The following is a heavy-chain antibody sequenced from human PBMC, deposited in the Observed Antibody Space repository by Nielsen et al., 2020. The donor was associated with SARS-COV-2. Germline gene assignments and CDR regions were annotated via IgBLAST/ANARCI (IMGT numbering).Heavy chain of an antibody. V-gene: IGHV3-9*01. CDR1: GFTFVDYA. D-gene: IGHD6-25*01. J-gene: IGHJ6*03. CDR2: ISWNSGSI. Sequence: GGSLRLSCAASGFTFVDYAMHWVRQAPGKGLEWVSGISWNSGSIGYADSVKGRFTISRDNAKNSLYLQMNSLRAEDTAVYYCAREGGGIAAAAVLDYYYYYMDVWGKGTTVTVSS. CDR3: AREGGGIAAAAVLDYYYYYMDV.